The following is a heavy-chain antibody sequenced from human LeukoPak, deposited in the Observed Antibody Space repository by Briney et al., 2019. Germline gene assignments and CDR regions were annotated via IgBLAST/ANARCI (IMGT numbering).Heavy chain of an antibody. D-gene: IGHD3-22*01. CDR1: GFTFTTYN. V-gene: IGHV3-48*01. CDR3: ARGAPYYYDGSGLYYFDY. J-gene: IGHJ4*02. Sequence: GSLRLSCAASGFTFTTYNMNWVRQAPGKGLEWISYYADSVKGRFTISRDNGKNSLFLQMNSLRAEDTAVYYCARGAPYYYDGSGLYYFDYWGQGTLVTVSS.